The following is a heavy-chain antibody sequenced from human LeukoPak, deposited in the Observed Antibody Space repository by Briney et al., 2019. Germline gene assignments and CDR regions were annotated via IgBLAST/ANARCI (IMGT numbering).Heavy chain of an antibody. Sequence: GGSLRLSCAASGFTFSSYWMSWVRQAPGKGLEWVANIKQDGSEKCYVDSVKGRFTISRDNAKNSLYLQMNSLRAEDTAVYYCARGQYQLLCGGNWFDPWGQGTLVTVSS. CDR2: IKQDGSEK. V-gene: IGHV3-7*01. J-gene: IGHJ5*02. D-gene: IGHD2-2*01. CDR3: ARGQYQLLCGGNWFDP. CDR1: GFTFSSYW.